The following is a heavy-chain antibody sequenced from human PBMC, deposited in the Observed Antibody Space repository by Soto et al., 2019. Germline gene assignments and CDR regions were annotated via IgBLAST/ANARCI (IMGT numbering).Heavy chain of an antibody. J-gene: IGHJ6*03. D-gene: IGHD3-3*01. CDR2: ISSSSSTI. Sequence: GGSLRLSCAASGFTFSSYSMNWVRQAPGKWLEWVSHISSSSSTIYYADSVKGRFTISRDNAKHSLYLQMNSLRAEDTAVYYCARDFRITIFGVVTGGYYYYYMDVWGKGTTVTVSS. V-gene: IGHV3-48*01. CDR3: ARDFRITIFGVVTGGYYYYYMDV. CDR1: GFTFSSYS.